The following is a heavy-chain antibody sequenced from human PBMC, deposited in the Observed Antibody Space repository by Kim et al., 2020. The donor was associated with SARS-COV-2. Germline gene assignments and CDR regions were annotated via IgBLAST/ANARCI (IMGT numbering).Heavy chain of an antibody. CDR3: AKDRALIRGAEGSFDY. Sequence: SVKGRFTISRDNSKNTLYLQMNSLRAEDTAVYYCAKDRALIRGAEGSFDYWGQGTLVTVSS. D-gene: IGHD3-10*01. V-gene: IGHV3-23*01. J-gene: IGHJ4*02.